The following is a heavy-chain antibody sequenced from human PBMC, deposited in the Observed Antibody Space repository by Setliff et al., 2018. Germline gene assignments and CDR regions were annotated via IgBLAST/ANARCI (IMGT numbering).Heavy chain of an antibody. V-gene: IGHV3-7*01. CDR3: ARNTDLRNGFDY. CDR2: INKDGSER. Sequence: GGSLRLSCVASGLIFSNNWMSWVRQAPGKGLEWVTNINKDGSERNYVDSVKGRFTISRDNAKNSVYLQMNSLRAEDTAVYYCARNTDLRNGFDYWGQGTLVTVSS. CDR1: GLIFSNNW. D-gene: IGHD5-18*01. J-gene: IGHJ4*02.